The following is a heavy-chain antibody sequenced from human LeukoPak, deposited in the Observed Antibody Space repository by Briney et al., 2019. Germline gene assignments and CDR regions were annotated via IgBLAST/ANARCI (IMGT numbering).Heavy chain of an antibody. CDR1: GGTFSSYA. D-gene: IGHD4-17*01. V-gene: IGHV1-69*01. CDR3: AREGDYGDVHFDY. J-gene: IGHJ4*02. CDR2: IIPIFGTA. Sequence: SVKVSCKASGGTFSSYAISWVRQAPGQGLEWMGGIIPIFGTANYAQKFQGRVTITADESTSTAYMELSSLRAEDTAVYYCAREGDYGDVHFDYWGQGTLVTVSS.